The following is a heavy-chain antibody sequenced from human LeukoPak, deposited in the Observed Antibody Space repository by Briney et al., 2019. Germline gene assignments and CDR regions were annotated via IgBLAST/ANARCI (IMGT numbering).Heavy chain of an antibody. V-gene: IGHV4-59*11. CDR2: IYYSGST. CDR1: GGSISSHY. CDR3: ARVTGYMIGDYFDY. Sequence: PSETLSLTCTVSGGSISSHYWSWIRQPPGKGLEWIGYIYYSGSTNYNPSLKSRVTISVKTSKNQFSLKLSSVTAADTAVYYCARVTGYMIGDYFDYWGQGTLVTVSS. J-gene: IGHJ4*02. D-gene: IGHD3-22*01.